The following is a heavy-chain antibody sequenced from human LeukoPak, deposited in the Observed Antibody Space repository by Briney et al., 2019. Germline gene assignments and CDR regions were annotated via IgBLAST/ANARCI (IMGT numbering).Heavy chain of an antibody. J-gene: IGHJ6*03. Sequence: GGSLRLSCAASGFTFSSYWMSWVRQAPGKGLEWVANIKQDGSEKYYVDSVKGRFTISRDNAKNSLYLQMNSLRAEDTAVYYCARDYRADGYNSAKYYYYYYYMDVWGKGTTVTVSS. D-gene: IGHD5-24*01. CDR1: GFTFSSYW. CDR2: IKQDGSEK. V-gene: IGHV3-7*01. CDR3: ARDYRADGYNSAKYYYYYYYMDV.